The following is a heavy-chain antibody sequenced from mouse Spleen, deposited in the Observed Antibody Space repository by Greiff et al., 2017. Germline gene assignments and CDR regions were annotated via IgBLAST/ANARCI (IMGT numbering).Heavy chain of an antibody. CDR2: IYPRSGNT. CDR1: GYTFTSYG. CDR3: ARWEIYYGNSNSYFDY. D-gene: IGHD2-1*01. Sequence: QVQLQQSGAELARPGASVKLSCKASGYTFTSYGISWVKQRTGQGLEWIGEIYPRSGNTYYNEKFKGKATLTADKSSSTAYMELRSLTSEDSAVYFCARWEIYYGNSNSYFDYWGQGTTLTVSS. V-gene: IGHV1-81*01. J-gene: IGHJ2*01.